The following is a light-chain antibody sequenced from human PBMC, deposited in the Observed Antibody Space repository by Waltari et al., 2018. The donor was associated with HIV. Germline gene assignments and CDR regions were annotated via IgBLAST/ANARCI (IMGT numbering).Light chain of an antibody. CDR3: QSADNSGCWV. J-gene: IGLJ3*02. Sequence: SYELTQPPSVSVSLGQTARITCSGDALPKQYTFWYQQKPGQAPVLVIYKDSERPSGIPERFSASTSGTTVTLTIIGVQAEDEADYYCQSADNSGCWVFGGGTKLTVL. V-gene: IGLV3-25*03. CDR1: ALPKQY. CDR2: KDS.